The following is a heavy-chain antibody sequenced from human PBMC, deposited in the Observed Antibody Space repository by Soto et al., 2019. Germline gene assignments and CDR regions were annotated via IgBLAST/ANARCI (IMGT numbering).Heavy chain of an antibody. CDR2: IIPIFGTA. V-gene: IGHV1-69*01. CDR3: ARDRTAAAGYYYYGMDV. J-gene: IGHJ6*02. Sequence: QVQLVQSGAEVKKPGSSVKVSCKASGGTFSSYAISWVRQAPGQGLEWMGGIIPIFGTANYAQKFQGRVTITADESTNTAYMELSSLRSEDTAVYYCARDRTAAAGYYYYGMDVWGQGTTVTVSS. CDR1: GGTFSSYA. D-gene: IGHD6-13*01.